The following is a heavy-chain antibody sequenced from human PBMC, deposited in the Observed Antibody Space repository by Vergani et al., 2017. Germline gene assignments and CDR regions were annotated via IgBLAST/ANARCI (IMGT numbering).Heavy chain of an antibody. CDR2: ISAYNGNT. J-gene: IGHJ6*02. Sequence: QVQLVQSGAEVKKPGASVKVFCKASGYTFTSYGISWVRQAPGQGLELKGWISAYNGNTNYAQKLQGRVTMNPDTSTSTAYMELRSLRSDDTAVYYCARDPHIAVAGIAKYGMDVWGRGTTVTVSS. CDR3: ARDPHIAVAGIAKYGMDV. CDR1: GYTFTSYG. D-gene: IGHD6-19*01. V-gene: IGHV1-18*01.